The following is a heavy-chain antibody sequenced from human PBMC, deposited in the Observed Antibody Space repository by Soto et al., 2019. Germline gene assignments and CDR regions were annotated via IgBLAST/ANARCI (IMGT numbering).Heavy chain of an antibody. CDR3: ARACMIGEFISYFFDY. CDR1: GGTFSTYA. Sequence: QVQLVQSGAEVKKPGSSVKVSCKASGGTFSTYAFIWVRQAPGQGLEWMGGVLPVFGTPNYAQNFQGRVTIAADESTSTAYMELSSLRSEDTAMYYCARACMIGEFISYFFDYWGQGTLVTVSS. J-gene: IGHJ4*02. V-gene: IGHV1-69*01. CDR2: VLPVFGTP. D-gene: IGHD3-16*01.